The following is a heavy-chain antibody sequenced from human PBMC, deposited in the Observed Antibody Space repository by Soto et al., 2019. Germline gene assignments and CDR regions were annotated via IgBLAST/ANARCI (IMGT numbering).Heavy chain of an antibody. CDR3: AKLGDFVVLPAGILDY. Sequence: SGCSFSNYNMNWVRQAPGKGLEWVSYISGGGDTTYYTPSVKGRFTISRDDFRNTLYLQMNSLRTEDTAIYYCAKLGDFVVLPAGILDYWGPGTLVTVSS. CDR1: GCSFSNYN. J-gene: IGHJ4*02. CDR2: ISGGGDTT. D-gene: IGHD2-8*01. V-gene: IGHV3-23*01.